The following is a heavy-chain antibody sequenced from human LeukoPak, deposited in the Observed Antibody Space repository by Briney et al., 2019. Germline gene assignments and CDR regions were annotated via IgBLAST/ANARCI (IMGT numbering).Heavy chain of an antibody. Sequence: GGSLRLSCAASGFTFSSYAMSWVRQAPGKGLEWVSAISGSGGSTYYADSVKGRFTISRDNSKNTLYLQMNSLRAEDTAVYYCAKDINGYCSGGSCYPFDYWGQGTLVTVSS. CDR1: GFTFSSYA. V-gene: IGHV3-23*01. D-gene: IGHD2-15*01. CDR2: ISGSGGST. J-gene: IGHJ4*02. CDR3: AKDINGYCSGGSCYPFDY.